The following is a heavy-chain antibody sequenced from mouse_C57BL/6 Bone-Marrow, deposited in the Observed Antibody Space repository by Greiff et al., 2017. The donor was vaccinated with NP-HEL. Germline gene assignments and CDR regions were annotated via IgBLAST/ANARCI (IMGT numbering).Heavy chain of an antibody. D-gene: IGHD2-4*01. CDR1: GYAFTNYL. J-gene: IGHJ3*01. CDR3: ARGGIYYDYAWFAY. V-gene: IGHV1-54*01. CDR2: INPGSGGT. Sequence: QVQLQQSGAELVRPGTSVKVSCTASGYAFTNYLIEWVKQRPGQGLAWIGVINPGSGGTNSNEKFKGKATLTADKSSSTAYMQLSSLTSEDSAVYCCARGGIYYDYAWFAYWGQGTLVTDSA.